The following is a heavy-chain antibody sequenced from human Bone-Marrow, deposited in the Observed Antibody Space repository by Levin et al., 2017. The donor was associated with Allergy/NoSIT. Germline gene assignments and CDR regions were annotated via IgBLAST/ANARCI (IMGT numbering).Heavy chain of an antibody. Sequence: GGSLRLSCSASGFTFRNHAMHWVRQAPGKGLEWMSVIIFDGTKESYADSVKGRVTIFRDNSKNTVYLRMDNLTIEDTAVYYCARESGDYGDYSGAFDNWGQGTLVAVAS. CDR3: ARESGDYGDYSGAFDN. CDR2: IIFDGTKE. D-gene: IGHD4-17*01. J-gene: IGHJ4*02. CDR1: GFTFRNHA. V-gene: IGHV3-30*04.